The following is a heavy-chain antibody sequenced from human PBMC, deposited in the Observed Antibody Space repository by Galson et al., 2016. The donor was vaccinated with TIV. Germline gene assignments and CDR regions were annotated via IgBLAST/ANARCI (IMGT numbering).Heavy chain of an antibody. CDR1: GGTFSNYP. CDR2: IMPIFDKP. J-gene: IGHJ1*01. D-gene: IGHD1-26*01. Sequence: SVKVSCKASGGTFSNYPTSWVRQAPGQGLEWMGGIMPIFDKPTYAQKFQGRVTITTDKSTSTTYMVLSSLRSEDTAVYYCARWTDSGSYYDYFQAWGQGTPVIVSS. V-gene: IGHV1-69*05. CDR3: ARWTDSGSYYDYFQA.